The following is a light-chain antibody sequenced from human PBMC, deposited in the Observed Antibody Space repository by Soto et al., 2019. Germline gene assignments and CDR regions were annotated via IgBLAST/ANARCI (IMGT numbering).Light chain of an antibody. Sequence: ALAQPASVSGSPGQSITISCTGTSSDVGGYNYVSWYQQHPGKAPKLMIYDVSNRPSGVSNRFSGSKSGNTASLTISGLQAEDEADYYCSSYTSSSTANYVFGTGTKVTVL. CDR1: SSDVGGYNY. CDR3: SSYTSSSTANYV. CDR2: DVS. V-gene: IGLV2-14*01. J-gene: IGLJ1*01.